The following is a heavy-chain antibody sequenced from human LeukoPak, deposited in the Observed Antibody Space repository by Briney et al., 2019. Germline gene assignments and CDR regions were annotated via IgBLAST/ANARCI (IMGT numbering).Heavy chain of an antibody. D-gene: IGHD2-2*01. CDR2: ISSSGSTI. V-gene: IGHV3-48*03. CDR3: ARRVVGYCSSTSCFSFDP. Sequence: GGSLRLSCAASGFTFSSYEMNWVRQAPGKGLEWVSYISSSGSTIYYADSVKGRFTISRDNAKNSLYLQMNSLRAEDTAVYYCARRVVGYCSSTSCFSFDPWGQGTLVTVSS. J-gene: IGHJ5*02. CDR1: GFTFSSYE.